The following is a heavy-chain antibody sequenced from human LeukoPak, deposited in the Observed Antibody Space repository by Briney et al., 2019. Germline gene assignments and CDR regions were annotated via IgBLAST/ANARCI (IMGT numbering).Heavy chain of an antibody. D-gene: IGHD3-22*01. CDR1: GFTFSSYS. J-gene: IGHJ4*02. V-gene: IGHV3-48*04. Sequence: GGSLRLSCAASGFTFSSYSMNWVRQAPGKGLEWVSYISSSSSTIYYADSVKGRFTISRDNAKNSLYLQMNSLRAEDTAVYYCARVGPTHYYDSSGYYFWGQGTLVTVSS. CDR2: ISSSSSTI. CDR3: ARVGPTHYYDSSGYYF.